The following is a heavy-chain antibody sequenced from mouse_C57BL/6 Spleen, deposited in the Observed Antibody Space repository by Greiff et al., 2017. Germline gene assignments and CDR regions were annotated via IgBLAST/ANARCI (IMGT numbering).Heavy chain of an antibody. Sequence: VQRVESGPELVKPGASVKLSCKASGYTFTSYDINWVKQRPGQGLEWIGWIYPRDGSTKYNEKFKGKATLTVDTSSSTAYMELHSLTSEDSAVYFCARLGRDYWGQGTTLTVSS. J-gene: IGHJ2*01. CDR3: ARLGRDY. D-gene: IGHD4-1*01. CDR2: IYPRDGST. CDR1: GYTFTSYD. V-gene: IGHV1-85*01.